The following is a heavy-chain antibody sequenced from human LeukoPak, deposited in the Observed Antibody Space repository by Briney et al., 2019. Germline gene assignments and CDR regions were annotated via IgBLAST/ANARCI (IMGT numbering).Heavy chain of an antibody. Sequence: GASVKVSCKASGGTFSSYAISWVRQAPGQGLEWMGGFIPIFSTANYAQKFQGRVTITADESTSTAYMELSSLRSEDTAVYYCVNSKVGATLSGYNWFDPWGQGTLVTVSS. CDR1: GGTFSSYA. J-gene: IGHJ5*02. CDR3: VNSKVGATLSGYNWFDP. D-gene: IGHD1-26*01. V-gene: IGHV1-69*13. CDR2: FIPIFSTA.